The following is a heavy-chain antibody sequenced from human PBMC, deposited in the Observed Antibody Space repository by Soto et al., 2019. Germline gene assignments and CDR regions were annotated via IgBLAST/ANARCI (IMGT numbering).Heavy chain of an antibody. CDR3: AKDLLRYFDWSPIDY. Sequence: QVQLVESGGGVVQPGRSLRLSCAASGLTFSSYGMHWVRQAPGKGLEWVAVISYDESNKDYADSVKGRFTISRDNSKNTLYLQMNSLRAEDTAVYYCAKDLLRYFDWSPIDYWCQGTLVTVSS. CDR1: GLTFSSYG. V-gene: IGHV3-30*18. CDR2: ISYDESNK. J-gene: IGHJ4*02. D-gene: IGHD3-9*01.